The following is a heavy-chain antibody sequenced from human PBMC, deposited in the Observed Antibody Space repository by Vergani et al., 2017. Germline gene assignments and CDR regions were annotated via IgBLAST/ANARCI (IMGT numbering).Heavy chain of an antibody. CDR2: IYYSGST. CDR3: ASSIAAAGTDAFDI. Sequence: QVQLQESGPGLVKPSETLSLTCSVSGYSITSGFYWSWIRQPPGKGLEWIGYIYYSGSTNYNPSLKSRVTISVDTSKNQFSLKLSSVTAADTAVYYCASSIAAAGTDAFDIWGQGTMVTVSS. D-gene: IGHD6-13*01. V-gene: IGHV4-61*01. CDR1: GYSITSGFY. J-gene: IGHJ3*02.